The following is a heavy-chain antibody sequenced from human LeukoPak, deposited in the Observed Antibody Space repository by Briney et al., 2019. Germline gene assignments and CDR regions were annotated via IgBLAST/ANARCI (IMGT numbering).Heavy chain of an antibody. Sequence: EAPVKVSCKASGYTFTSYGISWVRQAPGQGLEWMGWISAYNGNTNYAQKLQGRVTMTTDTSTSTAYMELRSLRSDDTAVYYCARVGPSDSSGWCLGGGYWGQGTLVTASS. CDR2: ISAYNGNT. J-gene: IGHJ4*02. CDR3: ARVGPSDSSGWCLGGGY. D-gene: IGHD6-19*01. CDR1: GYTFTSYG. V-gene: IGHV1-18*01.